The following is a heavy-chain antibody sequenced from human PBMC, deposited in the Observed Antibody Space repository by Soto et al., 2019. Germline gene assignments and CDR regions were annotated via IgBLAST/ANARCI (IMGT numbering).Heavy chain of an antibody. J-gene: IGHJ4*02. CDR1: GFTFSNAW. V-gene: IGHV3-15*01. Sequence: GVLRLSCAASGFTFSNAWMNWVRQAPGKGLEWVGQIRSKTDGGTIFYPAPVKGRFIISRDDSTNTLYLQMNSLNTDDTAVYYCTTAHPRGPDYWGQGTLVTVS. CDR2: IRSKTDGGTI. CDR3: TTAHPRGPDY. D-gene: IGHD2-15*01.